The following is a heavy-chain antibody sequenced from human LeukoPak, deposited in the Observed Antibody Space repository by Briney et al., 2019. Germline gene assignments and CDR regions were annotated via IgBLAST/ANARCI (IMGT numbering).Heavy chain of an antibody. Sequence: GGSLRLSCAASGFTFSSKAMSWVRQGPGKGLEWVSAISGSGGDTYYADSVKGRFTISRDNSKNTLYLQMNSLGAEDTAVYYCAKDRGFSGRQGATDYWGQGTLVTVSS. CDR1: GFTFSSKA. CDR3: AKDRGFSGRQGATDY. CDR2: ISGSGGDT. V-gene: IGHV3-23*01. D-gene: IGHD1-26*01. J-gene: IGHJ4*02.